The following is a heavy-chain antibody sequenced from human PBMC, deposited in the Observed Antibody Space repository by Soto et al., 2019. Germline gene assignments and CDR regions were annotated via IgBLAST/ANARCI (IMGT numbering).Heavy chain of an antibody. V-gene: IGHV3-30*18. D-gene: IGHD6-19*01. J-gene: IGHJ4*02. CDR3: AKAAPGIAVAGTDY. CDR2: ISYDGSNK. Sequence: QVQLVESGGGGVQPGRSLRLSCAASGFTFSSYGMHWVRQAPGKGLEWVAVISYDGSNKYYADSVKSRFTISRDNSKNTLYLQMNSLRAEDTAVYYCAKAAPGIAVAGTDYWGQGTLVTVSS. CDR1: GFTFSSYG.